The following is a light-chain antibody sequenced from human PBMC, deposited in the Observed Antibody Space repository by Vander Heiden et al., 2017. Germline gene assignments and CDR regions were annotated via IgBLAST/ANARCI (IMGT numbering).Light chain of an antibody. CDR1: SSNIGNNY. CDR3: GTWDSSLSASV. J-gene: IGLJ1*01. CDR2: DNN. Sequence: QPVLTQPPTVSAAPGQKVTISCSGSSSNIGNNYVSWYQQLPGTAPKLLIYDNNKRPSGIPARFSGSKSGTSATLGITGLQTGDEADYYCGTWDSSLSASVFGTGTKVTVL. V-gene: IGLV1-51*01.